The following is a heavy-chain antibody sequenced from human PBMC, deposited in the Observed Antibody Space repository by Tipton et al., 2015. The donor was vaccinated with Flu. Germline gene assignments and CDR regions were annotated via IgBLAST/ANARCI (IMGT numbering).Heavy chain of an antibody. CDR3: APCPRYSSSWLGGY. CDR2: IKQDGSEK. V-gene: IGHV3-7*01. J-gene: IGHJ4*02. D-gene: IGHD6-13*01. Sequence: SLRLSCAASGFTFSSYWMSWVRQAPGKGLEWVANIKQDGSEKYYVDSVKGRFTISRDNAKNSLYLQMNSLRAEDTAVYYCAPCPRYSSSWLGGYWGQGTLVTVSS. CDR1: GFTFSSYW.